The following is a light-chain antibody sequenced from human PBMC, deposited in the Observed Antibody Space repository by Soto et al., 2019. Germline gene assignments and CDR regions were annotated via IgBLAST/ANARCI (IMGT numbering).Light chain of an antibody. CDR2: GAS. V-gene: IGKV3-20*01. J-gene: IGKJ2*01. CDR3: QQYDSSPFMFT. Sequence: EIVLTQSPGTLXLSPXXXXTXSCRASQRVTNNYLAWYQQKAGQAPRLLIYGASTRAAGIPDRFSGSGSGTDFTLTISRLEPEDFAVYYCQQYDSSPFMFTXGQGTRLDIK. CDR1: QRVTNNY.